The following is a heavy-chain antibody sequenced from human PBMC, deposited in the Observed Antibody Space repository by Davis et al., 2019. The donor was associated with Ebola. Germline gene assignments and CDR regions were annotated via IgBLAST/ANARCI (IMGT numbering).Heavy chain of an antibody. CDR2: ISSSGSTI. J-gene: IGHJ4*02. D-gene: IGHD6-19*01. V-gene: IGHV3-11*01. CDR3: ARGRSSGWPYYFDY. Sequence: GESLKISCAASGFTFSDYYMSWIRQAPGKGLEWVSYISSSGSTIYYADSVKGRFTISRDNAKNSLYLQMNSLRAEDTAVYYCARGRSSGWPYYFDYWGQGTLVTVSS. CDR1: GFTFSDYY.